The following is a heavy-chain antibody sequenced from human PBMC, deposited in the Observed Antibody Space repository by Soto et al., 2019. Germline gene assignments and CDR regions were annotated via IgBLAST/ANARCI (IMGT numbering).Heavy chain of an antibody. CDR3: ARDLSGGYLPSFDY. D-gene: IGHD1-26*01. V-gene: IGHV1-18*04. CDR2: ISAYNGNT. Sequence: EASVKVSCKASGYTFTSYGISWVRQAPGQGLEWMGWISAYNGNTNYAQKLQGRVTMTTDTSTSTAYMELRSLRSDDTAVYYCARDLSGGYLPSFDYWGQGTLVTVSS. J-gene: IGHJ4*02. CDR1: GYTFTSYG.